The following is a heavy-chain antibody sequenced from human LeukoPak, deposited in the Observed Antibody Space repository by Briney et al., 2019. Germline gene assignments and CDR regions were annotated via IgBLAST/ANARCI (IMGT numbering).Heavy chain of an antibody. J-gene: IGHJ4*02. D-gene: IGHD2-15*01. V-gene: IGHV4-59*01. CDR2: IYYSGST. CDR1: GGSISSYY. Sequence: SETLSLTSTVSGGSISSYYWSWIRQPPGKGLEWIGYIYYSGSTNYNPSLKSRVTISVDTSKNQFSLKLSSVTAADTAVYYCARGPHGNYVDYWGQGTLVTVSS. CDR3: ARGPHGNYVDY.